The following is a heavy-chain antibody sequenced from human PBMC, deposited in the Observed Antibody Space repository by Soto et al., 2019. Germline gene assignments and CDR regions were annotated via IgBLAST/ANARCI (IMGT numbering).Heavy chain of an antibody. CDR2: IKSKTDGGTT. CDR3: TTALYSSGWSDASDI. V-gene: IGHV3-15*01. CDR1: GFTFSNAW. J-gene: IGHJ3*02. D-gene: IGHD6-19*01. Sequence: GGSLRLSCAASGFTFSNAWMSWVRQAPGKGLEWVGRIKSKTDGGTTDYAAPVKGRFTISRDDSKNTLYLQMNSLKTEDTAVYYCTTALYSSGWSDASDIWGQGTMVTVSS.